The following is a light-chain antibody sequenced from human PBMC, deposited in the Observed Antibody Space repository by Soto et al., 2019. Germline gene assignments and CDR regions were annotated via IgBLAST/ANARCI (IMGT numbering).Light chain of an antibody. Sequence: DIQMTQSPYSLSASIGDRITITCRASQSISTYLNWYQQKPGKAPRLLIYGASTLQNGVPSRFXGSGSATDYTLTISSLQPEDFATYYCQQSFITPPLTFGGGTKVEMK. CDR3: QQSFITPPLT. CDR2: GAS. J-gene: IGKJ4*01. CDR1: QSISTY. V-gene: IGKV1-39*01.